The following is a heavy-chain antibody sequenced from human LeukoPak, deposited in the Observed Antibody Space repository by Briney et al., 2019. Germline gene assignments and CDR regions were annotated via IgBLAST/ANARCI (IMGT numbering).Heavy chain of an antibody. V-gene: IGHV4-59*01. D-gene: IGHD4-17*01. J-gene: IGHJ3*02. Sequence: SETLSLTCTVSGGSISSYYWSWIRQPLGKGLEWIGYIYYSGSTNYNPSLKSRVTISVDTSKNQFSLKLSSVTAADTAVYYCARASALYGDYVGNAFDIWGQGTMVTVSS. CDR3: ARASALYGDYVGNAFDI. CDR1: GGSISSYY. CDR2: IYYSGST.